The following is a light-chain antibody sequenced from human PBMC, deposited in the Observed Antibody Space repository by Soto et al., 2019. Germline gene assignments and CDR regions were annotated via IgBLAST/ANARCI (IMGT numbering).Light chain of an antibody. CDR2: DDD. J-gene: IGLJ1*01. V-gene: IGLV1-51*01. Sequence: QSALTQPPSVSAAPGQRVTISCSGSSSNIGGNSVSWYQQLPGTAPKLLIYDDDKRPSGIPDRFSGSKSGTSATLGIAGFQTGDEADHYCGSWDSSLSAYVFGTGTKFTVL. CDR3: GSWDSSLSAYV. CDR1: SSNIGGNS.